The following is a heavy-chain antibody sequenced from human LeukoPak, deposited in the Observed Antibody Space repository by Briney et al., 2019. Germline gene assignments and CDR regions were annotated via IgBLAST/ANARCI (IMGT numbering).Heavy chain of an antibody. J-gene: IGHJ5*02. D-gene: IGHD3-3*01. CDR2: IIPIFGTA. Sequence: SVKVSCKASGGTFISYAISWVRQAPGQGLEWMGGIIPIFGTANYAQKFQGRVTITADESTSTAYMELSSLRSEDTAVYFCATLGYDFWSGYYIWFDPWGQGTLVTVSS. CDR1: GGTFISYA. V-gene: IGHV1-69*13. CDR3: ATLGYDFWSGYYIWFDP.